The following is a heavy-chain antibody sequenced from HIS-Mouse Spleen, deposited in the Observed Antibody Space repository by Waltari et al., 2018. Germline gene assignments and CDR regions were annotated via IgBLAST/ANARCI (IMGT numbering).Heavy chain of an antibody. CDR3: ARSPYYDFWSGYSDNWFDP. CDR2: IYYSGRT. V-gene: IGHV4-31*01. D-gene: IGHD3-3*01. Sequence: QVQLQESGPGLVKPSQTLSLTCPVSGGSISSGGYYWSWIRQHPGKGLEWIGYIYYSGRTYENASLKSQVTISVESSKNQFSLKLSSVTAADTAVYYCARSPYYDFWSGYSDNWFDPWGQGTLVTVSS. CDR1: GGSISSGGYY. J-gene: IGHJ5*02.